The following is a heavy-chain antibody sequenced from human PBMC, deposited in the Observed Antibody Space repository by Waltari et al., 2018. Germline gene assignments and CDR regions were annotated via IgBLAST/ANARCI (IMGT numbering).Heavy chain of an antibody. CDR3: ARDGQTPGFTEYYFDY. V-gene: IGHV3-21*01. J-gene: IGHJ4*02. CDR2: ISSSSSYI. CDR1: GFTFSRYS. D-gene: IGHD5-12*01. Sequence: EVQLVESGGGLVKPGGSLRLSCAASGFTFSRYSMNWVRQAPGKGLEWVSSISSSSSYIYYADSVKGRFTISRDNAKNSLYLQMNSLRAEDTAVYYCARDGQTPGFTEYYFDYWGQGTLVTVSS.